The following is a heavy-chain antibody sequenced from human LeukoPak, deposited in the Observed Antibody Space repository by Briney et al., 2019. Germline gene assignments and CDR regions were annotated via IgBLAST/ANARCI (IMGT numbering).Heavy chain of an antibody. V-gene: IGHV6-1*01. CDR3: ARVDRAISTTGTLGD. Sequence: SQTLSLSCAISGDSVSSNYAAWNWIRQSPSRGLEWLGRTYYRSKWYNGYAVSVKRRITINPVTSKNQFFLQLNSVTPEDTAVSYCARVDRAISTTGTLGDWAPGPLVTVSS. CDR2: TYYRSKWYN. J-gene: IGHJ4*02. CDR1: GDSVSSNYAA. D-gene: IGHD6-13*01.